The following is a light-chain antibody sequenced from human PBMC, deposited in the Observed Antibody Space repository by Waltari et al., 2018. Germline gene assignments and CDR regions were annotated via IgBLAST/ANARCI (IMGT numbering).Light chain of an antibody. Sequence: EMVLTQSPGTLSLSPGERATLSCRATESVPANYLAWYQQKPGQAPRLLISGASSRATGIPDRFSGRGSGTDFTLTIARREPEDFAVYYCQQYGETPWTFGQGTKVDLK. CDR3: QQYGETPWT. J-gene: IGKJ1*01. V-gene: IGKV3-20*01. CDR1: ESVPANY. CDR2: GAS.